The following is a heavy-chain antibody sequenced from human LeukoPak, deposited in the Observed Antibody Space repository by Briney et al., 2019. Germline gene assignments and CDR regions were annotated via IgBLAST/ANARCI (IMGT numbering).Heavy chain of an antibody. Sequence: GGSLRLSCAASGFTFSSYGMHWVRQAPGKGLEWVSYLSSSSSTIYYADSVKGRFTISRDNAKNSLYLQMNSLRAEDTAVYFCATDCSSASCFDYWGQGTLVTVSS. CDR2: LSSSSSTI. CDR3: ATDCSSASCFDY. D-gene: IGHD2-2*01. J-gene: IGHJ4*02. CDR1: GFTFSSYG. V-gene: IGHV3-48*01.